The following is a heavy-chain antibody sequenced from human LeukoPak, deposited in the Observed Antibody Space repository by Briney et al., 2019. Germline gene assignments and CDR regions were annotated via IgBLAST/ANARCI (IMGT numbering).Heavy chain of an antibody. Sequence: ASVKVSCKASGYTSTSYGISWVRQAPGQGLEWMGWISAYNGNTNYAQKLQGRVTMTTDTSTSTAYMELRSLRSDDTAVYYCARDRQQQLVHHDAFDIWGQGTMVTVSS. CDR2: ISAYNGNT. J-gene: IGHJ3*02. D-gene: IGHD6-13*01. CDR1: GYTSTSYG. CDR3: ARDRQQQLVHHDAFDI. V-gene: IGHV1-18*01.